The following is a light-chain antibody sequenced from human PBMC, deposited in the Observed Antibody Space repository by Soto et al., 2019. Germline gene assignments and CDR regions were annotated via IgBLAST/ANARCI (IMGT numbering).Light chain of an antibody. V-gene: IGLV1-51*02. CDR1: SSNIGEYY. CDR3: GTWDSSLTTFV. J-gene: IGLJ1*01. Sequence: QSVLTQPPSVSAAPGQKVTMSCSGSSSNIGEYYVSWHQQLPGTAPKLLIYENDKRPSGIPDRFSGSKSGTSATLDITGLQTGEEADYYCGTWDSSLTTFVFGTGTKLTVL. CDR2: END.